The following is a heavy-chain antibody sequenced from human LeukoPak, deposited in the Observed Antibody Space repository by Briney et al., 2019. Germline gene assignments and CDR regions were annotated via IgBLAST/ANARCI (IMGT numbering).Heavy chain of an antibody. D-gene: IGHD4-17*01. CDR1: GFTFSSYW. V-gene: IGHV3-7*01. CDR2: IKQDGSEK. J-gene: IGHJ6*02. CDR3: ARDTSPLGYGGYVIYYYYGMDV. Sequence: GGSLRLSCAASGFTFSSYWMSWVRQAPGKGLEWVANIKQDGSEKYYVDSVKGRFTISRDNAKNSLYLQMNSLGAEDTAVYYCARDTSPLGYGGYVIYYYYGMDVWGQGTTVTVSS.